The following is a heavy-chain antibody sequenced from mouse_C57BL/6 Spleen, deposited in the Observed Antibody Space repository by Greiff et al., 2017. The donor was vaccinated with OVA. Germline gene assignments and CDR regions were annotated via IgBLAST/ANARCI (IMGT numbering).Heavy chain of an antibody. V-gene: IGHV3-1*01. CDR1: GYSITSGYD. Sequence: VQLKESGPGMVKPSQSLSLTCTVTGYSITSGYDWHWIRHFPGNKLEWMGYISYSGSTNYNPSLKSRISITHDTSKNHFFLKLNSVTTEDTATYYCARGGGNYARDYWGQGTSVTVSS. CDR2: ISYSGST. CDR3: ARGGGNYARDY. J-gene: IGHJ4*01.